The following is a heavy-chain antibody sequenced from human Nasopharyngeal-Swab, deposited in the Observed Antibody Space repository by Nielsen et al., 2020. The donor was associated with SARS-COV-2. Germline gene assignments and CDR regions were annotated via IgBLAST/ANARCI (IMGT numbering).Heavy chain of an antibody. CDR2: IRSKAYGGTT. V-gene: IGHV3-49*04. J-gene: IGHJ4*02. D-gene: IGHD3-22*01. CDR1: GFTFGDYA. Sequence: GESLKISCTASGFTFGDYAMSWVRQAPGKGLEWVGFIRSKAYGGTTEYAASVKGGFTISRDDSKSIAYLQMNSLKTEDTAVYYCTRGRSYYDGSGYLDYWGQGTLVTVSS. CDR3: TRGRSYYDGSGYLDY.